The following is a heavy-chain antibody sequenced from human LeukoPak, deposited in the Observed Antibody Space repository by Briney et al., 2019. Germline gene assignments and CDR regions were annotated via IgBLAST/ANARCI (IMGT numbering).Heavy chain of an antibody. J-gene: IGHJ6*03. CDR2: IWYDGSNK. V-gene: IGHV3-33*01. CDR3: ARDDYNDSSGYNYYYMDV. D-gene: IGHD3-22*01. Sequence: GGSLRLSCAASGFTFSTYGMHRVRQAPGKGLEWVAVIWYDGSNKYYADSVKGRFTISRDNSKNTLYLQMNSLRAEDRAVYYCARDDYNDSSGYNYYYMDVWGKGTTVTVSS. CDR1: GFTFSTYG.